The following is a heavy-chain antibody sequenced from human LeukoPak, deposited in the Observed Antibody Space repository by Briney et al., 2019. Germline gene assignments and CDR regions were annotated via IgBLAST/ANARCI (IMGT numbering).Heavy chain of an antibody. D-gene: IGHD2-15*01. J-gene: IGHJ4*02. Sequence: ASVKVSCKASGSTFTSHGNSWVRQAPGQGLEWMGWISAYNGNTNYAQKLQGRVTMTTDTSTSTAYMELRSLRSDDTAVYDCARDRVVVAAPLNYWGQGTLVTVSS. CDR3: ARDRVVVAAPLNY. CDR1: GSTFTSHG. CDR2: ISAYNGNT. V-gene: IGHV1-18*01.